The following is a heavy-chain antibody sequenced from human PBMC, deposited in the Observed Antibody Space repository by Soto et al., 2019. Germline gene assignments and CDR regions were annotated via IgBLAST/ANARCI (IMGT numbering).Heavy chain of an antibody. CDR3: ARVPINYDFWSGDV. V-gene: IGHV4-61*08. Sequence: SETLSLTCAVSGGSISSGGYSWSWIRQPPGKGLEWIGYIYYSGSTNYNPSLKSRVTISVDTSKNQFSLKLSSVTAADTAVYYCARVPINYDFWSGDVWGQGTTVT. D-gene: IGHD3-3*01. CDR1: GGSISSGGYS. CDR2: IYYSGST. J-gene: IGHJ6*02.